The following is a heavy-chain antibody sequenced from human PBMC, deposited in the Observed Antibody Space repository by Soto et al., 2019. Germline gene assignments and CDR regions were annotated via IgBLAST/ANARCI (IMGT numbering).Heavy chain of an antibody. CDR2: ISHSGGTT. D-gene: IGHD1-1*01. Sequence: EVQLLEPGGGSVQPGGSLRLYCAASGFTFNNYAMHWVRRPPGKGLEWVSSISHSGGTTYYADSVKGRFSISRDSLAGTRYRQMNSLRAEDTALYYCAKGLGQNGNVDYWGQGPLVTVSP. CDR3: AKGLGQNGNVDY. CDR1: GFTFNNYA. J-gene: IGHJ4*02. V-gene: IGHV3-23*01.